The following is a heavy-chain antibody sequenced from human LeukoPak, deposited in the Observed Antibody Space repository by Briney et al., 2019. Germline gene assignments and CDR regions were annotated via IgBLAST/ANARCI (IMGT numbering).Heavy chain of an antibody. Sequence: SQTLSLTCTVSDGSISSGSYYWTWIRQPAGKGLEWIGRIYTRGGTTYNPSLESRVTISIDTSKNQFSLKLSSVTAADTAVYYCARDDPGIAAAGGVYWGQGTLVTVSS. CDR1: DGSISSGSYY. D-gene: IGHD6-13*01. CDR3: ARDDPGIAAAGGVY. CDR2: IYTRGGT. V-gene: IGHV4-61*02. J-gene: IGHJ4*02.